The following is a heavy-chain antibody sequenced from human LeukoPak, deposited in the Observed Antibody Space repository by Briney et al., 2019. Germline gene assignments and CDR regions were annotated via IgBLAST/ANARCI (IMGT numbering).Heavy chain of an antibody. CDR3: ARGSVLRYFDWFRHHFDH. CDR2: INHSGST. V-gene: IGHV4-34*01. D-gene: IGHD3-9*01. CDR1: GGSFSGYY. J-gene: IGHJ4*02. Sequence: PSETLSLTCAVYGGSFSGYYWSWIRQPPGKGLEWIGGINHSGSTNYNPSLKSRVTISVDTSKNQFSLKLSSVTAADTTVYYCARGSVLRYFDWFRHHFDHWGQGTLVTVSS.